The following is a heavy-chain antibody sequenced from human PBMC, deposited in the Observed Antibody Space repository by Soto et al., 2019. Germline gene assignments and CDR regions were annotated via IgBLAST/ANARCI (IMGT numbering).Heavy chain of an antibody. J-gene: IGHJ4*02. V-gene: IGHV4-30-4*01. CDR1: GVSFSNVNDC. Sequence: QVQLQESGPGLVKPSETLSLTCTVSGVSFSNVNDCWSWIRQSPDKGLEWIGHIYDGGSPCNNPSLKSRITISVAASKNQFSLKLSSVSVADTAVYYCVRVASGDTVDYWGQGILVTVSS. D-gene: IGHD7-27*01. CDR2: IYDGGSP. CDR3: VRVASGDTVDY.